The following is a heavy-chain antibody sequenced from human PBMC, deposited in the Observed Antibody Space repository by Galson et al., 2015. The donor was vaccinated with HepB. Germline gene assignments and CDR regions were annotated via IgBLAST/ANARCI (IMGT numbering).Heavy chain of an antibody. Sequence: SLRLSCAASGFPFSGSTMNWIRQASGKGLDRVGLIRNKVNNYATAYDASVQGRFTISRDDSKNTAYLQMNTLKTEDTAVYYCVAEGYWGQGTLVTVSS. CDR1: GFPFSGST. CDR3: VAEGY. CDR2: IRNKVNNYAT. V-gene: IGHV3-73*01. J-gene: IGHJ4*02.